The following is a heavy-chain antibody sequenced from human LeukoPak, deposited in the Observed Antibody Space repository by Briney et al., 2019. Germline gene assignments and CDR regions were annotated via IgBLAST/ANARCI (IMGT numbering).Heavy chain of an antibody. J-gene: IGHJ4*02. V-gene: IGHV3-30*18. Sequence: GRSLRLSCAASGFTFNNYGMHYVRQAPGKGLEWVAVISDDGRNENYADSVKGRFTISRDNSNNTLYLQMNSLRAEDTGVYYCAKDRETTASGTFDYWGQGTLVTASS. CDR1: GFTFNNYG. D-gene: IGHD6-13*01. CDR2: ISDDGRNE. CDR3: AKDRETTASGTFDY.